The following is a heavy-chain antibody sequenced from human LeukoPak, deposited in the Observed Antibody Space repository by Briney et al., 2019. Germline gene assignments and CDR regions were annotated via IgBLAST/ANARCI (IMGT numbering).Heavy chain of an antibody. CDR2: IYYSGST. J-gene: IGHJ4*02. V-gene: IGHV4-39*01. Sequence: SETLSLTCTVSGGSISSSSYYWGWIRQPPGKGLEWIGSIYYSGSTYYNPSLKSRVTISVDTSKNQFSLKLSSVTAADTAVYYCASYYDSSGYLPDYWGQGTLVTVSS. CDR3: ASYYDSSGYLPDY. CDR1: GGSISSSSYY. D-gene: IGHD3-22*01.